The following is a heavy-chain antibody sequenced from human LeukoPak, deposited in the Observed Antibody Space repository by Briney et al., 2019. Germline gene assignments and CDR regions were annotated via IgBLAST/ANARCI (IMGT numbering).Heavy chain of an antibody. CDR1: GGSISSYY. CDR3: ARGGVVGAIDY. J-gene: IGHJ4*02. Sequence: SETLSLTCTVSGGSISSYYWSWIRQPPGKGLEWIGYIYYSGSTNYNPSLKSRVTVSVDTSKNQFSLKLSSVTAADTAVYYCARGGVVGAIDYWGQGTLVTVSS. D-gene: IGHD2-15*01. CDR2: IYYSGST. V-gene: IGHV4-59*01.